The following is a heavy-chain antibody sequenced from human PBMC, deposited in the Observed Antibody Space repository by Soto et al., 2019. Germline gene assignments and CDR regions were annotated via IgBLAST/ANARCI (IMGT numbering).Heavy chain of an antibody. V-gene: IGHV3-23*01. CDR1: GFTFSSYA. J-gene: IGHJ2*01. Sequence: GGSLRLSCAASGFTFSSYAMSWVRQAPGKGLEWVSAISGSGGSTYYADSVKGRFTISRDNSKNSLYLQMNSLRAEDTALYYCAKDMSVTTYWYFDLWGRGTLVTVSS. CDR3: AKDMSVTTYWYFDL. CDR2: ISGSGGST. D-gene: IGHD4-17*01.